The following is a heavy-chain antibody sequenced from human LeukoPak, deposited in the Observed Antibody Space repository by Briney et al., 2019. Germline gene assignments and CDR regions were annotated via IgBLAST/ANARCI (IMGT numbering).Heavy chain of an antibody. D-gene: IGHD6-6*01. CDR1: RGSINNSSYY. J-gene: IGHJ4*02. Sequence: SETLSLTCTVSRGSINNSSYYWGWIRQPPGTGLEWIGSIYYSGSTYYNPSLKSRVTISVDTSKNQFSLKLSSVTAADTAVYYCASVSIAARRSFDYWGQGTLVTVSS. CDR2: IYYSGST. V-gene: IGHV4-39*07. CDR3: ASVSIAARRSFDY.